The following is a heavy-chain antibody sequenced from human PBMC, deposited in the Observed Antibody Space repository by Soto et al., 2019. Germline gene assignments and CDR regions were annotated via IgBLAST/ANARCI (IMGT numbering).Heavy chain of an antibody. CDR3: ARPKGQLVLDY. CDR1: GGSVSSYY. CDR2: IYYSGST. J-gene: IGHJ4*02. V-gene: IGHV4-59*02. Sequence: SETLSLTCSVFGGSVSSYYWSWIRQPPGKGLEWVGYIYYSGSTNYNPSLKSRLTISVDTSKNQLSLKLSSVTAADTAVYYCARPKGQLVLDYWGQGTLVTVSS. D-gene: IGHD6-13*01.